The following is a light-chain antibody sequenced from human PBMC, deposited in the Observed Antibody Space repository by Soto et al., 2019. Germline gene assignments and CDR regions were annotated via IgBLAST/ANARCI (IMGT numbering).Light chain of an antibody. CDR1: QGISNY. CDR3: QKYNSATIT. V-gene: IGKV1-27*01. J-gene: IGKJ5*01. CDR2: AAS. Sequence: DIEMTQYPSSLSASVGDRVTITCRASQGISNYLDWYQKKQGKVPKLLIYAASTLQSGVPSRFSGSGSGTDLTITISSMKHEDVETYYCQKYNSATITFGHGTRLEIK.